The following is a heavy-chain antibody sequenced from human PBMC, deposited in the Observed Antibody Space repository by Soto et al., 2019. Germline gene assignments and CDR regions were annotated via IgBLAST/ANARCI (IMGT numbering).Heavy chain of an antibody. V-gene: IGHV1-3*01. CDR1: GYTFTSYA. CDR2: INAGNGNT. Sequence: ASVKVSCKASGYTFTSYAMHWVRQAPGQRLEWMGWINAGNGNTKYSQKFQGRVTITRDTSASIVYMEVNSLRSEDTAVYYCARDPSYYGMDVWGQGTTVTVSS. J-gene: IGHJ6*02. CDR3: ARDPSYYGMDV.